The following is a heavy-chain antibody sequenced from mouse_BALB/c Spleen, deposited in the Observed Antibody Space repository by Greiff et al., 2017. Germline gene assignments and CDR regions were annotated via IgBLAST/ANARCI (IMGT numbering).Heavy chain of an antibody. CDR3: ARAGYGFAY. V-gene: IGHV5-9-4*01. CDR2: ISSGGSYT. Sequence: EVQGVESGGGLVKPGGSLKLSCAASGFTFSSYAMSWIRQSPEKRLEWVAEISSGGSYTYYPDTVTGRFTISRDNAKNTLYLEMSSLRSEDTAMYYCARAGYGFAYWGQGTLVTVSA. CDR1: GFTFSSYA. J-gene: IGHJ3*01.